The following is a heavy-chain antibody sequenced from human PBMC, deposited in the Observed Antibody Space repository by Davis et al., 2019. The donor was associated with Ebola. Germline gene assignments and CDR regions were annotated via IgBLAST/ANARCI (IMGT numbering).Heavy chain of an antibody. CDR2: IKQDGSEK. D-gene: IGHD5-12*01. Sequence: GESLKISCAASGFTFSSYWMSWVRQAPGKGLEWVANIKQDGSEKYYVDSVKGRFTISRDNAKNSLYLQMNSLRAEDTAVYYCARDIVATIFSWFDPWGQGTLVTVSS. V-gene: IGHV3-7*01. J-gene: IGHJ5*02. CDR3: ARDIVATIFSWFDP. CDR1: GFTFSSYW.